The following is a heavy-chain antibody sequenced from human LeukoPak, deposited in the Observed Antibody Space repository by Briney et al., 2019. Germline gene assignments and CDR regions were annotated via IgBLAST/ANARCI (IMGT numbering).Heavy chain of an antibody. CDR3: ARGGGVVAATLDYYYGMDV. D-gene: IGHD2-15*01. Sequence: ASVRVSCKASGYTFTSYGISWVRQAPGQGLEWMGWISTYNRNTNYAQKLRGRVTMTTDTSTSTAYMELRSLRSDDTAVYFCARGGGVVAATLDYYYGMDVWGQGTTVTVSS. CDR1: GYTFTSYG. J-gene: IGHJ6*02. CDR2: ISTYNRNT. V-gene: IGHV1-18*01.